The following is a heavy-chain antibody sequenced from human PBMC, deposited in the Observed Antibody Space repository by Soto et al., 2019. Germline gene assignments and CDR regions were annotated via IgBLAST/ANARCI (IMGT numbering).Heavy chain of an antibody. J-gene: IGHJ4*02. CDR3: ASHSNYDILTGYYFDD. Sequence: GGSLRLSCAASGFTFSSYWMSWVRQAPGKGLEWVANIKQDGSEKYYVDSVKGRFTISRDNAKNSLYLQMNSLRAEDTAVYYCASHSNYDILTGYYFDDWGQGTLVTVSS. D-gene: IGHD3-9*01. CDR2: IKQDGSEK. CDR1: GFTFSSYW. V-gene: IGHV3-7*01.